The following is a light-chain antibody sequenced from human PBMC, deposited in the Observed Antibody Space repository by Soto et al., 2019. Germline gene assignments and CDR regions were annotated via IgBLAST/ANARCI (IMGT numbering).Light chain of an antibody. CDR1: SSDVGGYNY. V-gene: IGLV2-8*01. Sequence: QSALTQPPSASGSPGQSVTISCTGTSSDVGGYNYVYWYQHHAGTAPKLIIYDVSKRPSGVPDRFSGSKSGNTASLTVSGLQAEDETNYYCSSYGGGHTWIFGGGTKLTVL. CDR3: SSYGGGHTWI. J-gene: IGLJ2*01. CDR2: DVS.